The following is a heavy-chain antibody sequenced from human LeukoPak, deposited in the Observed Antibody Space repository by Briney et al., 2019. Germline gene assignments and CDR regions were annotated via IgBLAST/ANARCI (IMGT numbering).Heavy chain of an antibody. CDR1: GFIFSNYG. Sequence: GRSLRLTCAASGFIFSNYGMHGVRQAPGKGLDWVAVIWFDGSNEDYADSVKGRFTIDRDNSKNTLFLQMNSLRAEDTAVYYCAKVVPFELGFDYWGQGTLVTVSS. CDR2: IWFDGSNE. CDR3: AKVVPFELGFDY. V-gene: IGHV3-33*06. D-gene: IGHD3/OR15-3a*01. J-gene: IGHJ4*02.